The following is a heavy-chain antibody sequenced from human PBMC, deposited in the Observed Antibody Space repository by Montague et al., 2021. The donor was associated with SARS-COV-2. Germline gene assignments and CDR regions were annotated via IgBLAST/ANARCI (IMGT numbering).Heavy chain of an antibody. J-gene: IGHJ5*02. D-gene: IGHD1-1*01. CDR2: IYTSGST. Sequence: ETLSLTCTVSGGSISSYYWSWIRQPAGKGLEWIGRIYTSGSTNYNPSLKSRVTMSVDTSKNQFSLKLGSVTAADTAVYFCARDGLERQWWMLGWFDPWGQGTVVTVSS. CDR3: ARDGLERQWWMLGWFDP. V-gene: IGHV4-4*07. CDR1: GGSISSYY.